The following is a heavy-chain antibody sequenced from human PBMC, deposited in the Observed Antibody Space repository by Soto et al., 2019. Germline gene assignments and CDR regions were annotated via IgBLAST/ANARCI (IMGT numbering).Heavy chain of an antibody. V-gene: IGHV3-23*01. CDR2: ISGSGGST. CDR3: AKDHYDFGVAKPPNWFDP. CDR1: GFTFSSYA. D-gene: IGHD3-3*01. J-gene: IGHJ5*02. Sequence: HPGGSLRLSCAASGFTFSSYAMSWVRQAPGKGLEWVSAISGSGGSTYYADSVKGRFTISRDNSKNTLYLQMNSLRAEDTAVYYCAKDHYDFGVAKPPNWFDPWGQGTLVTVSS.